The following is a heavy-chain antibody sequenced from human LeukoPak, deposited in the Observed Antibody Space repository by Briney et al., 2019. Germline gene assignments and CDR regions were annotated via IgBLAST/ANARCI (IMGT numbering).Heavy chain of an antibody. J-gene: IGHJ4*02. D-gene: IGHD3-9*01. CDR1: GGSISSYW. V-gene: IGHV4-4*07. CDR2: IYSSGSS. Sequence: SETLSLTCTVSGGSISSYWWSWIRQPAGKGLEWIGRIYSSGSSNYSFALESRVTISVDKLKNQFSLKLSSVTAADTAVYYCARDSADILTGFFEQWGQGTLVTVSS. CDR3: ARDSADILTGFFEQ.